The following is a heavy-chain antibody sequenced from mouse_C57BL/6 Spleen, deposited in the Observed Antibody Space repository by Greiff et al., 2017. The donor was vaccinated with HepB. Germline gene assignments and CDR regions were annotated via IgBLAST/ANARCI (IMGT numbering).Heavy chain of an antibody. CDR2: ISSGSSTI. Sequence: DVMLVESGGGLVKPGGSLKLSCAASGFTFSDYGMHWVRQAPEKGLEWVAYISSGSSTIYYADTVKGRFTISRDNAKNTLFLQMTSLRSEDTAMYYCASSSITTVVAYYFDYWGQGTTLTVSS. J-gene: IGHJ2*01. V-gene: IGHV5-17*01. CDR3: ASSSITTVVAYYFDY. D-gene: IGHD1-1*01. CDR1: GFTFSDYG.